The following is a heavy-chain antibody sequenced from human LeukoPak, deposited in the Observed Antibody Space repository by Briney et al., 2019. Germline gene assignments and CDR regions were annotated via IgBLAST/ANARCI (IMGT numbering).Heavy chain of an antibody. CDR3: AKDLPDYGDYEVGY. Sequence: GGSLRLSCAASGFTFTSYGMSWVRQAPGKGLEWVSTISGSGGSRHYADFVKGRFTISRDNFKNTVSLQMTSLRAEDTAVYYCAKDLPDYGDYEVGYWGPGTLVTVSS. D-gene: IGHD4-17*01. V-gene: IGHV3-23*01. J-gene: IGHJ4*02. CDR1: GFTFTSYG. CDR2: ISGSGGSR.